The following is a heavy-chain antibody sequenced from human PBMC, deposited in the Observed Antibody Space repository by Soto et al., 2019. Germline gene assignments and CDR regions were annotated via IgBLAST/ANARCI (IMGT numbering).Heavy chain of an antibody. J-gene: IGHJ4*02. V-gene: IGHV4-39*01. Sequence: QPPGKGLEWVGSIYYSGETHYNPSLKSRTTISVDRSRNQFSLQVSSVTAADTAVYYCAKNLPRTGRFDYWGQGTVVTVSS. CDR3: AKNLPRTGRFDY. CDR2: IYYSGET.